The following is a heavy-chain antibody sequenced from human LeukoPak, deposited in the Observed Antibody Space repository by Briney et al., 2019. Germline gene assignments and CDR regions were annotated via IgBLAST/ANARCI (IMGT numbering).Heavy chain of an antibody. V-gene: IGHV3-53*01. CDR3: ASYMVRGALYWYGMDV. Sequence: GGSLRLSCAASGFTVSSNYMSWVRQAPGKGLEWVSVIYSGGSTYYADSVKGRFTISRDNSKNTLYLQMNSLRAEDTAVYYRASYMVRGALYWYGMDVWGQGTTVTVSS. CDR1: GFTVSSNY. D-gene: IGHD3-10*01. CDR2: IYSGGST. J-gene: IGHJ6*02.